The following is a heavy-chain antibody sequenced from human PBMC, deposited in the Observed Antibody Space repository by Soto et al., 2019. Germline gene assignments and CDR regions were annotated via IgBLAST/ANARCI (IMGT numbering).Heavy chain of an antibody. CDR3: AKDIYGRITMVRGVIEVYYYYYYMDV. V-gene: IGHV3-9*01. J-gene: IGHJ6*03. Sequence: GGSLRLSCAASGFTFDDYAMHWVRQAPGKGLEWVSGISWNSGSIGYADSVKGRFTISRDNAKNSLYLQMNSLRAEDTALYYCAKDIYGRITMVRGVIEVYYYYYYMDVWGKGTTVTVSS. D-gene: IGHD3-10*01. CDR2: ISWNSGSI. CDR1: GFTFDDYA.